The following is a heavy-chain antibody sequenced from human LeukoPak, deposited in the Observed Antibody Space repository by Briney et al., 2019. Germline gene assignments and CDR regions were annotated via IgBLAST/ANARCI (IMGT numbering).Heavy chain of an antibody. CDR1: GFTFSDYY. J-gene: IGHJ5*02. Sequence: PGGSLRLSCAASGFTFSDYYMSWIRQAPGKGLEWVSYISSSGSTIYYADSVKGRFTISRDNAKNSLYLQMNSLRAEDTAVYYCARVAAAGTEVVFFDPWGQGTLVTVPS. CDR2: ISSSGSTI. D-gene: IGHD6-13*01. V-gene: IGHV3-11*04. CDR3: ARVAAAGTEVVFFDP.